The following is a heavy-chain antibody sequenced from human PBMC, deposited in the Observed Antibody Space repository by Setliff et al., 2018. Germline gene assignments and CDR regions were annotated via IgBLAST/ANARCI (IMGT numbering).Heavy chain of an antibody. CDR3: ARGSVEYSRGWYYFDY. D-gene: IGHD6-19*01. CDR2: INPIFGTA. CDR1: GGTFSSYG. J-gene: IGHJ4*02. V-gene: IGHV1-69*13. Sequence: ASVKVSCKASGGTFSSYGVSWVRQAPEQGLEWMGGINPIFGTANYAQKFQGRLTVTADESTSTAYMELSSLRSEDTAVYYCARGSVEYSRGWYYFDYWAQGTLVTVSS.